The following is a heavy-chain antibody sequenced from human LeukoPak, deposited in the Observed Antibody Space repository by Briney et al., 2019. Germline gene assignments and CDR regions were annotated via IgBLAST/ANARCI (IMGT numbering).Heavy chain of an antibody. CDR3: ARVRGSGSYYGGFIDY. CDR1: GGSISSGGYY. V-gene: IGHV4-31*03. CDR2: TYYSGST. J-gene: IGHJ4*02. D-gene: IGHD3-10*01. Sequence: SETLSPTCTVSGGSISSGGYYWSWIRQHPGKGLEWIGYTYYSGSTYYNPSLKSRVTISVDTSKNQFSLKLSSVTAADTAVYYCARVRGSGSYYGGFIDYWGQGTLVTVSS.